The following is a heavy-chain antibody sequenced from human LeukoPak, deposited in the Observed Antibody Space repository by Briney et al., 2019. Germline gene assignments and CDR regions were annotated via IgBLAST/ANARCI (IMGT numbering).Heavy chain of an antibody. CDR3: AAHHGELGYFDY. J-gene: IGHJ4*02. Sequence: GGSLRLSCAASGFMFSRYVMTWVRQPPGKGLEWVSVISGGGDITYYGDAVKGRFTISRDNSKNTLYLQMNSLRAEDTAVYYCAAHHGELGYFDYWGQGTLVTVSS. D-gene: IGHD1-26*01. V-gene: IGHV3-23*01. CDR1: GFMFSRYV. CDR2: ISGGGDIT.